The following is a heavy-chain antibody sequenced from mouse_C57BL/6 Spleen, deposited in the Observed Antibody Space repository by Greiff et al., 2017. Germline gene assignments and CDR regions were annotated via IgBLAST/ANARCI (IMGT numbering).Heavy chain of an antibody. CDR2: IYPSDSET. J-gene: IGHJ3*01. CDR1: GYTFTSYW. Sequence: QVQLQQPGAELVRPGSSVKLSCKASGYTFTSYWMDWVKQRPGQGLEWIGNIYPSDSETHYNQKFKDKATLTVDKSSSTAYMQLSSLTSEDSAVYSCARSYGSSPPWFAYWGQGTLVTVSA. V-gene: IGHV1-61*01. CDR3: ARSYGSSPPWFAY. D-gene: IGHD1-1*01.